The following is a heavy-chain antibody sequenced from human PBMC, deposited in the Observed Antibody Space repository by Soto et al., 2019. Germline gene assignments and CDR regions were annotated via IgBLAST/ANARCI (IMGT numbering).Heavy chain of an antibody. CDR3: ASGALLPWAY. CDR2: INPNSGGT. D-gene: IGHD1-26*01. V-gene: IGHV1-2*04. J-gene: IGHJ4*02. CDR1: GYTFTGYY. Sequence: QVQLVQSGAEVKKPGASVKVSCKASGYTFTGYYMHWVRQAPGQGLEWMGWINPNSGGTNYAQNFHGSVTMTTHTSISTAYMELSSLRSDATAVHYFASGALLPWAYWRQRTLVTVSS.